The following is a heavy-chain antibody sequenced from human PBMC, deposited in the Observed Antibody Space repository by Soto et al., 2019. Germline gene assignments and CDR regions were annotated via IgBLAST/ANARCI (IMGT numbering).Heavy chain of an antibody. J-gene: IGHJ6*02. CDR1: GFTFSDYY. CDR2: ISSSSSTI. V-gene: IGHV3-11*01. Sequence: PGGSLRLSCAASGFTFSDYYMSWIRQAPGKGLEWVSYISSSSSTIYYAESVKGRFTISRDNAKNSLYLQMNSLRAEDTAVYYCARDGGCSSSNCYKYYYYGLDVWGQGTTVTVSS. CDR3: ARDGGCSSSNCYKYYYYGLDV. D-gene: IGHD2-2*02.